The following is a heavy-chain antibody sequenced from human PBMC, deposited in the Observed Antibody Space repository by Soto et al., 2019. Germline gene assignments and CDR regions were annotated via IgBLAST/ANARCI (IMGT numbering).Heavy chain of an antibody. Sequence: PGGSLRLSCEGSRFTFSNGWMTWVRQAPGKGLEWVGRIKTNIDGGRIDYAAPVKGRFTISRDDSKNTLYLQMNSLKTEDTGVYYCTTNSVTDFYYYGMEVWGLGTTVTVSS. J-gene: IGHJ6*02. CDR3: TTNSVTDFYYYGMEV. CDR2: IKTNIDGGRI. V-gene: IGHV3-15*01. CDR1: RFTFSNGW.